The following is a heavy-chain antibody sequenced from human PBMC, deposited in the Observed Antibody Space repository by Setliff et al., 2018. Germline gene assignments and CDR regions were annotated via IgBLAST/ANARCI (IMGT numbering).Heavy chain of an antibody. D-gene: IGHD2-15*01. CDR2: ISYSGTP. CDR3: VRPGGTTVVARHFDY. Sequence: ETLSLTCTVSDASFTSSRYYWGWIRQAPGSGLEWIGSISYSGTPYYNASVESRVTISIDTSRNQFSLELRSVTVADTATYYCVRPGGTTVVARHFDYWGSGILVTVSS. CDR1: DASFTSSRYY. J-gene: IGHJ4*01. V-gene: IGHV4-39*01.